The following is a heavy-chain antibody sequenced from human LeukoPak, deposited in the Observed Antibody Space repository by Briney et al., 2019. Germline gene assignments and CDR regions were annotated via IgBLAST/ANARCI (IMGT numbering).Heavy chain of an antibody. V-gene: IGHV3-15*01. CDR3: ATEFYGSLNY. Sequence: GGSLRLSCAASGFSFNNAWMTWVRQAPGKGLEWVGRIKSKTDGGTTDYAVPVKGRFTISRDDSKTTLYLQMNSLITGDTAVYFCATEFYGSLNYWGQGALVTVSS. D-gene: IGHD2/OR15-2a*01. CDR1: GFSFNNAW. J-gene: IGHJ4*02. CDR2: IKSKTDGGTT.